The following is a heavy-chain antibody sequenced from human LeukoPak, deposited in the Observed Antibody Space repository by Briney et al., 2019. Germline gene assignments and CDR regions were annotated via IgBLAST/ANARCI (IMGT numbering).Heavy chain of an antibody. J-gene: IGHJ4*02. V-gene: IGHV4-34*01. CDR2: INHSGST. CDR1: GFTLSSYW. CDR3: ARRGHHLVDDY. Sequence: PGGSLRLSCAASGFTLSSYWMTWVRQAPGKGLEWIGEINHSGSTNYNPSLKSRVTISVDTSKNQFSLKLSSVTAADTAVYYCARRGHHLVDDYWGQGTLVTVSS. D-gene: IGHD3-10*01.